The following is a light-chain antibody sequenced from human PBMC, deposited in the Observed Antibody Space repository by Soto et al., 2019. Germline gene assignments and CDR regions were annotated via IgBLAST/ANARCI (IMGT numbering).Light chain of an antibody. J-gene: IGKJ5*01. CDR1: QSISSSY. Sequence: EIALTQSPGTLSLSPVKRATLSCRASQSISSSYLAWYQQKPGQAPRLLIYGASTRATGIPARFSGSGSGTEFTLTISSLQSEDFAVYYCQQYNNWPITFGQGTRLEI. V-gene: IGKV3-15*01. CDR2: GAS. CDR3: QQYNNWPIT.